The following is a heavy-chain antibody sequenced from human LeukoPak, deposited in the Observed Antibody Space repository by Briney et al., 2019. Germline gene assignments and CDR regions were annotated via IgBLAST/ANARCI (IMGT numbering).Heavy chain of an antibody. J-gene: IGHJ4*02. V-gene: IGHV1-69*13. CDR3: AKDQERYLDIVVVVAASGIDY. Sequence: SVKVSCKASGGTFSSYAISWVRQAPGQGLEWMGGIIPIFGTANYAQKFQGRVTITADESTSTAYMELSSLRSEDTAVYYCAKDQERYLDIVVVVAASGIDYWGQGTLVTVSS. CDR1: GGTFSSYA. D-gene: IGHD2-15*01. CDR2: IIPIFGTA.